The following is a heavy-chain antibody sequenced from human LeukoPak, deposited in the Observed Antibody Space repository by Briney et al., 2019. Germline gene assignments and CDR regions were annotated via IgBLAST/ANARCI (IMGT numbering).Heavy chain of an antibody. CDR1: GGSISSSSYY. D-gene: IGHD2-15*01. Sequence: SETLSLTCTVSGGSISSSSYYWGWIRQPPGKGLEWIGSIYYSGSTYYNPSLKSRVTISVDTSKNQFSQKLSSVTAADTAVYYCARHEVAICSGGSCYYSVGLDYWGQGTLVTVSS. V-gene: IGHV4-39*01. CDR3: ARHEVAICSGGSCYYSVGLDY. J-gene: IGHJ4*02. CDR2: IYYSGST.